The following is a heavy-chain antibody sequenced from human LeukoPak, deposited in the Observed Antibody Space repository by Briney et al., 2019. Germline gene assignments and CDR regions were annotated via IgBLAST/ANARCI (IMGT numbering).Heavy chain of an antibody. CDR2: LNPDSGGT. Sequence: ASVKVSFKASGYTFGDYYIHWVRQAPGQGLEWMGWLNPDSGGTNYAQKFQGRVSMTRDTSLATAYMELSWLRSDDTAVYFCARDGIIAAAVHFDSWGQGTLVTVS. CDR3: ARDGIIAAAVHFDS. D-gene: IGHD6-13*01. V-gene: IGHV1-2*02. J-gene: IGHJ4*02. CDR1: GYTFGDYY.